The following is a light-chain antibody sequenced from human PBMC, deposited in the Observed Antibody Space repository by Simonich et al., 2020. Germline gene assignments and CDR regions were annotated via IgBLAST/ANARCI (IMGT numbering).Light chain of an antibody. CDR2: GAS. CDR1: QSVLYSSNNKNY. J-gene: IGKJ1*01. CDR3: QQYYSTPQT. Sequence: IVMTQSPDSLAVSLGERATINCKSSQSVLYSSNNKNYFAWYQQKPGQPPNLLIYGASTRESGVPDRFSGSGSGTDFTLTISSLQAEDVAVYYCQQYYSTPQTFGQGTKVEIK. V-gene: IGKV4-1*01.